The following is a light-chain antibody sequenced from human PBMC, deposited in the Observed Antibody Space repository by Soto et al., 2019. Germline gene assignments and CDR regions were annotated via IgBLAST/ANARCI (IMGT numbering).Light chain of an antibody. V-gene: IGLV3-9*01. Sequence: SYELTQPLSVSVALGQTARITCGGNNIGSKNVHWYQQKPGQAPVMVIYRDNNRPSGIPERFSGSNSGNTATLTISRAQAGDEADYYCQVWDSSGVFGGGNKLTVL. CDR2: RDN. CDR3: QVWDSSGV. J-gene: IGLJ2*01. CDR1: NIGSKN.